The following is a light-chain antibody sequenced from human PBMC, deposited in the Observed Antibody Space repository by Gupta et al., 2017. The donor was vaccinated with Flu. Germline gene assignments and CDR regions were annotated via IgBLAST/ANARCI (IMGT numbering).Light chain of an antibody. V-gene: IGKV1-39*01. CDR2: AAS. J-gene: IGKJ4*01. CDR3: QQSYNALSPT. Sequence: DIEMTQSPSSLSASVGDRVTITCRASENINEYLNWYHQKPGEAPKVLIYAASSLQSGVPPRFSGGGYGTDFTLTISSLQPEDFGTYYCQQSYNALSPTFGGGTKVDIE. CDR1: ENINEY.